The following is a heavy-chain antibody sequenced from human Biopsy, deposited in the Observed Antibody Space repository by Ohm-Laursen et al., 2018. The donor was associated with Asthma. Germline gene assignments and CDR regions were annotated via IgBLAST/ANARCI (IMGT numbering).Heavy chain of an antibody. V-gene: IGHV3-23*01. CDR3: AKDWKSLYVQYFFEY. Sequence: GSLRLSCAASGFTFSSYALSWVRQAPGKGLEWVSGISGDAQRTYYEDSVKGRFTISRDNSKNTIYLQLNNLRAEDTAVYYCAKDWKSLYVQYFFEYWGQGTLVTVSS. CDR1: GFTFSSYA. D-gene: IGHD5/OR15-5a*01. J-gene: IGHJ4*02. CDR2: ISGDAQRT.